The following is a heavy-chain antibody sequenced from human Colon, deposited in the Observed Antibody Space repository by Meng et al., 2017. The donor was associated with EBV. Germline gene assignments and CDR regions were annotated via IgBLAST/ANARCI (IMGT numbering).Heavy chain of an antibody. V-gene: IGHV4-61*01. J-gene: IGHJ4*02. CDR1: GGSVRSETVS. Sequence: VQLRESRPGHVNPSETLSLTCSFSGGSVRSETVSWNWIRQPPGKALEWIGYVSYSGGTNYNPSLKNRVTISVDTSKNQVSLRLSSVTAADTAVFYCARAAGPDCSSTSCPFDYWGQGTLVTVSS. CDR3: ARAAGPDCSSTSCPFDY. CDR2: VSYSGGT. D-gene: IGHD2-2*01.